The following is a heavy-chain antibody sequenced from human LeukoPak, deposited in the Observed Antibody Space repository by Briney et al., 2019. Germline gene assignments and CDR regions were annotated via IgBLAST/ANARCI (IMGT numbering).Heavy chain of an antibody. V-gene: IGHV3-23*01. CDR1: GFPFSNYA. D-gene: IGHD3-3*01. CDR2: ISDSGDRT. Sequence: GGSLRLSCAASGFPFSNYAMTWVRQAPGKGLERVSGISDSGDRTYYADSVKDRFTISRDNSKNMLYLQMNSLRAEDTAVYYCAKGLNYDFWSGYLAVEYYYYGMDVWGHGTTVTVSS. J-gene: IGHJ6*02. CDR3: AKGLNYDFWSGYLAVEYYYYGMDV.